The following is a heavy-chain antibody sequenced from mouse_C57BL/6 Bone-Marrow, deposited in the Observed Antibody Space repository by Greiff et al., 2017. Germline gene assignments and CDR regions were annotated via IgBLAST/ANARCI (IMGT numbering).Heavy chain of an antibody. D-gene: IGHD2-4*01. CDR3: ARRGRLRLRYYAMYY. CDR2: ISSGGSYN. V-gene: IGHV5-6*01. Sequence: EVKLMESGGDLVKPGGSLKLSCAASGFTFSSYGMSWVRPTPDKRLEWVATISSGGSYNYYPDSVKGRFTISRDNAKNTLYLQMSSLKSEDTAMYYCARRGRLRLRYYAMYYWGQGTSVTVSS. CDR1: GFTFSSYG. J-gene: IGHJ4*01.